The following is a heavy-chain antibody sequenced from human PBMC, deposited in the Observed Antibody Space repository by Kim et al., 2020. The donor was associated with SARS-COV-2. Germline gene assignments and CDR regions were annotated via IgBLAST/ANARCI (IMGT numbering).Heavy chain of an antibody. CDR3: ARAEMGWGYYYYYGMDV. J-gene: IGHJ6*02. Sequence: ASVKVSCKASGYTFTSYGISWVRQAPGQGLEWMGWISAYNGNTNYAQKLQGRVTMTTDTSTSTAYMELRSLRSDDTAVYYCARAEMGWGYYYYYGMDVWGQGTTVTVSS. CDR1: GYTFTSYG. CDR2: ISAYNGNT. D-gene: IGHD1-26*01. V-gene: IGHV1-18*04.